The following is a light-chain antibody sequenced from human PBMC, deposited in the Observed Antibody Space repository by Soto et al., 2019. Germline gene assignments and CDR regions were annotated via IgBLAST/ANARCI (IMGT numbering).Light chain of an antibody. CDR2: WAS. V-gene: IGKV4-1*01. CDR3: QQYYSTPWT. CDR1: QSVLYSSNNKNY. Sequence: DIVMPQSPDSLAVSLGERATINCKSRQSVLYSSNNKNYLAWYQQKPGQPPKLLIYWASTRESGVPDRFSGSGSGTDFTLTISSLQAEDVAVYYCQQYYSTPWTFGQGTKVDI. J-gene: IGKJ1*01.